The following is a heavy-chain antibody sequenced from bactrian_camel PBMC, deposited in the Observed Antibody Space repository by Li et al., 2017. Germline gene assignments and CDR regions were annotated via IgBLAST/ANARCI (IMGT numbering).Heavy chain of an antibody. J-gene: IGHJ4*01. CDR3: AADRVGPSFGYNY. Sequence: VQLVESGGGLVQPGGSLRLSCSVSGFTFSSAAMSWVRQAPGKGLEWVSTISGSGGGTYYADAVKGRFTISRDNAKNPLYLQMNSLQPEDSAVYYCAADRVGPSFGYNYWGQGTQVTVS. D-gene: IGHD1*01. CDR1: GFTFSSAA. V-gene: IGHV3S31*01. CDR2: ISGSGGGT.